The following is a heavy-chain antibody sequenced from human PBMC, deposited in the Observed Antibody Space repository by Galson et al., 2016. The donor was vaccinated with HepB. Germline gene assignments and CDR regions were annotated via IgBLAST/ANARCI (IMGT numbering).Heavy chain of an antibody. CDR1: GFTFNSYN. CDR3: ARDQNYYDTNEYDY. J-gene: IGHJ4*02. Sequence: SLRLSCAASGFTFNSYNMNWVRQAPGKGLEWVSYISGSASAIYSADSVKGRFTVSRDNSKNTLYLQVNSLRAEDTAVYYCARDQNYYDTNEYDYWGQGTLVTVSS. CDR2: ISGSASAI. V-gene: IGHV3-48*01. D-gene: IGHD3-22*01.